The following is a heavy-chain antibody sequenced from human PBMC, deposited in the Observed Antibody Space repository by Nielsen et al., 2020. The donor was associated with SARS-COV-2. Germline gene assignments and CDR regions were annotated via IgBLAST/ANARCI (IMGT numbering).Heavy chain of an antibody. D-gene: IGHD2-2*01. CDR1: GGSISTGGYY. CDR3: ARGDLVVVPSPILGLGPFFYYFYLDV. J-gene: IGHJ6*03. Sequence: SETLSLTCTVSGGSISTGGYYWTWIRQHPGMGLEWVGYINYIGSTSYNPSLKSRVTISADTSKNRFSLELSSVTAADTAVYFCARGDLVVVPSPILGLGPFFYYFYLDVWGKGTTVIVSS. CDR2: INYIGST. V-gene: IGHV4-31*03.